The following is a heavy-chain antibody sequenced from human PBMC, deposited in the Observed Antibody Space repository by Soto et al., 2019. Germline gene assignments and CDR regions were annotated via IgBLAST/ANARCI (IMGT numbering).Heavy chain of an antibody. Sequence: ESGGGVVQPGRSLRLSCAASGFTFSSYAMHWVRQAPGTGLEWVAVISYDGSNKYYADSVKGRFTISRDNSKNTLYLQMNSLRAEDTAVYYCARIPRYCSGGSCYWFDYWGQGTLVTVSS. CDR3: ARIPRYCSGGSCYWFDY. CDR2: ISYDGSNK. D-gene: IGHD2-15*01. J-gene: IGHJ4*02. V-gene: IGHV3-30-3*01. CDR1: GFTFSSYA.